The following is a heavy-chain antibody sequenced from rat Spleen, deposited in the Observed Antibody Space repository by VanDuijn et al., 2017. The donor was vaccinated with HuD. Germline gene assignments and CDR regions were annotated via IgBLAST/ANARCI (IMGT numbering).Heavy chain of an antibody. V-gene: IGHV5-7*01. CDR2: SSYDGGST. J-gene: IGHJ2*01. D-gene: IGHD1-11*01. CDR3: ARSGYGGYYFDY. Sequence: EVQLVESGGGLVQPGRSMKLSCAASGFTFSDYNMAWVRQAPKKGLEWVATSSYDGGSTYYRDSVKGRFTISRDNAKSTLFLRMDSLRSEDTATYYCARSGYGGYYFDYWGQGVMVTVSS. CDR1: GFTFSDYN.